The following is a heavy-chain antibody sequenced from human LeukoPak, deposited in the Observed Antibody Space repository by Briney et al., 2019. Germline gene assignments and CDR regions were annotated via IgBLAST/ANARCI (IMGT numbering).Heavy chain of an antibody. CDR3: AKDQRGSGNEFDY. CDR2: ISHDGSNK. CDR1: GFTSSTYG. Sequence: GGSLRLSCAASGFTSSTYGMHWVRQAPGKGLEWVAVISHDGSNKYYVDSVKGRFTISRDNSKNTLYLQMNSLKTEDTAMYDCAKDQRGSGNEFDYWGQGALVTVSS. J-gene: IGHJ4*02. D-gene: IGHD3-10*01. V-gene: IGHV3-30*18.